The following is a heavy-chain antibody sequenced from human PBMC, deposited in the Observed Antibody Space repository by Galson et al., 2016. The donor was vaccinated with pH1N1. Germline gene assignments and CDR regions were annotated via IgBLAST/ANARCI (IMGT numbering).Heavy chain of an antibody. CDR1: GYRFASQW. CDR3: ATSRSIAGIHFDY. J-gene: IGHJ4*02. D-gene: IGHD1-20*01. CDR2: IYPDDSDT. Sequence: QSGAEVKKPGESLKISCKGSGYRFASQWIGWVRQVPGKGLEWMGIIYPDDSDTRYSPSFQGQVTISVDKSFSTAYLQWSSLKASDTAMYYCATSRSIAGIHFDYWGQGTLVTVSS. V-gene: IGHV5-51*03.